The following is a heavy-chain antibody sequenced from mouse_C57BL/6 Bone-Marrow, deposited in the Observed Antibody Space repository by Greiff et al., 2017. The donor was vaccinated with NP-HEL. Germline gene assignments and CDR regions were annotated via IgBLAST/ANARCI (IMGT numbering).Heavy chain of an antibody. Sequence: EVQLQESGTVLARPGASVKMSCKTSGYTFTSYWMHWVNQRPGQGLEWIGAIYPGNSDTSYNQKFKGKAKLTAVTSASTAYMELSSLTNEDSAVYYCTKGGYDGYYGYFDYWGQGTTLTVSS. D-gene: IGHD2-3*01. CDR1: GYTFTSYW. V-gene: IGHV1-5*01. CDR2: IYPGNSDT. CDR3: TKGGYDGYYGYFDY. J-gene: IGHJ2*01.